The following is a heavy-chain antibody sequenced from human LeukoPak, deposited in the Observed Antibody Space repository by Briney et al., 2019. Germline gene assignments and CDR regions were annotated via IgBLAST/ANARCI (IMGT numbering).Heavy chain of an antibody. CDR3: AKTPGNYFYCMDV. CDR1: EFTFSIYA. D-gene: IGHD1-14*01. CDR2: ISGGVIST. V-gene: IGHV3-23*01. Sequence: GGSLRLSCAASEFTFSIYAMSWVRQAPGKGLEWVSAISGGVISTYYADSVKGRFTISRDNSKNTLYLQINSLRAEDTAIYYCAKTPGNYFYCMDVWGKGTTVTVSS. J-gene: IGHJ6*03.